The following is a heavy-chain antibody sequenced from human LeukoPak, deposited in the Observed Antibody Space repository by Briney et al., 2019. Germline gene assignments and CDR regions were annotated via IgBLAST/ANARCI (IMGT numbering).Heavy chain of an antibody. CDR2: INERGSST. CDR3: AGGRLVATSKAVAIDY. Sequence: GGSLRLSCAASGFTFSNSWLHWVRHAPGKGLVWVSRINERGSSTSYADSVKGRFTVSRDKAKNTLYLQMNNLRADDTAVYYCAGGRLVATSKAVAIDYWGQGTLVTVSS. J-gene: IGHJ4*02. CDR1: GFTFSNSW. D-gene: IGHD5-12*01. V-gene: IGHV3-74*01.